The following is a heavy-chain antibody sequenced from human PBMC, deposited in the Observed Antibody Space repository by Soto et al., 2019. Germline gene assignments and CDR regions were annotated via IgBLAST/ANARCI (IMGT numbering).Heavy chain of an antibody. CDR3: ARDGVFMVRPLFDY. J-gene: IGHJ4*02. CDR1: GFTFSSYW. CDR2: INSDGSST. Sequence: RGSLRHSCAASGFTFSSYWMHWVRQAPGKGLVWVSRINSDGSSTSYADSVKGRFTISRDNAKNTLYLQMNSLRAEDTAVYYCARDGVFMVRPLFDYWGQGTLVTVSS. V-gene: IGHV3-74*01. D-gene: IGHD3-10*01.